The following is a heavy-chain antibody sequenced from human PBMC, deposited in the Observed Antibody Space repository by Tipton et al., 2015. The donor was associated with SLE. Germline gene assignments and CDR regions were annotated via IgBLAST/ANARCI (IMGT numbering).Heavy chain of an antibody. Sequence: SLRLSCAASGFTFSSYAMHWVRQAPGKGLEWLSHITTGGSNIYYADSVKGRFTMSRDNAKKSLYLQMNSLRAEDTAVYYCARDPLLVDAFDIWGQGTMVTVSS. CDR2: ITTGGSNI. D-gene: IGHD6-13*01. J-gene: IGHJ3*02. CDR3: ARDPLLVDAFDI. CDR1: GFTFSSYA. V-gene: IGHV3-48*03.